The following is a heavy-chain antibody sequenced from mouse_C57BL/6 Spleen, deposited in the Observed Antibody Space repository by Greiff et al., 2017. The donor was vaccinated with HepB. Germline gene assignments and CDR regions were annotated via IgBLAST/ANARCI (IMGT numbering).Heavy chain of an antibody. CDR2: INPNNGGT. D-gene: IGHD1-1*01. J-gene: IGHJ1*03. CDR1: GYTFTDYN. CDR3: AREGPITTVVATRYFDV. V-gene: IGHV1-22*01. Sequence: EVQLQQSGPELVKPGASVKMSCKASGYTFTDYNMHWVKQSHGKSLEWIGYINPNNGGTSYNQKFKGKATLTVNKSSSTAYMELRSLTSEDSAVYYCAREGPITTVVATRYFDVWGTGTTVTVSS.